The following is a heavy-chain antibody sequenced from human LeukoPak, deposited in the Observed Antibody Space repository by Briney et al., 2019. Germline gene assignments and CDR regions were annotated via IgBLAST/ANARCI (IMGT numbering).Heavy chain of an antibody. CDR2: IYYSGST. CDR1: GGSISSYY. J-gene: IGHJ4*02. CDR3: ANRGRGGPVDY. V-gene: IGHV4-59*01. Sequence: SETLYLTCTVSGGSISSYYWCWIRPPPGKGLEWIGNIYYSGSTNYNPSLKSRVTISVDTSKNQFSLKLSSVTSANTAVYYCANRGRGGPVDYWGQGTLVTVSA.